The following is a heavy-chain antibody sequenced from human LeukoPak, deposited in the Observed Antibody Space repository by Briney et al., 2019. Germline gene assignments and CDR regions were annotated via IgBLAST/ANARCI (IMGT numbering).Heavy chain of an antibody. CDR2: IYYSGST. D-gene: IGHD3-22*01. J-gene: IGHJ4*02. CDR1: GGSISSSSDY. CDR3: ARVEYYYDSSGYYSFDYFDY. Sequence: SETLSLTCTVSGGSISSSSDYWGWIRQPPGKGLEWIGSIYYSGSTYYNPSLKSRATISVDTSKNQFSLKLSSVTAADTAVYYCARVEYYYDSSGYYSFDYFDYWGQGTLVTVSS. V-gene: IGHV4-39*01.